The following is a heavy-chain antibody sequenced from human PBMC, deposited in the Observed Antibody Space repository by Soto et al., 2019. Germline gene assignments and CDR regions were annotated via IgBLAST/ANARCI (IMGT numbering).Heavy chain of an antibody. CDR1: GGSISSYY. CDR2: IYYSGST. V-gene: IGHV4-59*08. Sequence: SETLSLTCTVSGGSISSYYWSWIRQPPGKGLEWIGYIYYSGSTNYNPSLKSRVTISVDTSKNQFSLKLSSVTAADTAVYYCARAVVYYYDSSGYLDYWGQGTLVTVSS. J-gene: IGHJ4*02. CDR3: ARAVVYYYDSSGYLDY. D-gene: IGHD3-22*01.